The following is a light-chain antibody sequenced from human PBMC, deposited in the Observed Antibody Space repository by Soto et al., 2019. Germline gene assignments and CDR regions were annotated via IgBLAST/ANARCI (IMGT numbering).Light chain of an antibody. CDR1: QTIGNIF. V-gene: IGKV3-20*01. CDR3: QQYGVSPT. CDR2: GAS. Sequence: EIVLTQSPGTLSPSPGERATLSCRASQTIGNIFLAWYQQRPGQAPRLLTYGASGRAAGIPDRFSGSGSGTDFTLSISRLEPEDFAVYYCQQYGVSPTFGGGTKVEIK. J-gene: IGKJ4*01.